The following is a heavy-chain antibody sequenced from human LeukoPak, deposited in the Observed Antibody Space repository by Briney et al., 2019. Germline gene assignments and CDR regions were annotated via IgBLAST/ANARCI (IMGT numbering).Heavy chain of an antibody. Sequence: GGSLRLSCAASGFTFSTYSMNWVRQAPGKGLEWVSYISAGSSTIYYADSVRGRFTIPRDNAKNSLYLQMNSLRDEDTAVYYCARDNPIGFGQLSARDYWGQGTLVTVSS. CDR1: GFTFSTYS. CDR2: ISAGSSTI. V-gene: IGHV3-48*02. J-gene: IGHJ4*02. CDR3: ARDNPIGFGQLSARDY. D-gene: IGHD3-10*01.